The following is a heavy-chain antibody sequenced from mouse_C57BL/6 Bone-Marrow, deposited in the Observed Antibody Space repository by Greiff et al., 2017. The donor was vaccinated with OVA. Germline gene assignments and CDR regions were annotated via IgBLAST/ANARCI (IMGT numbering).Heavy chain of an antibody. J-gene: IGHJ2*01. D-gene: IGHD1-1*01. V-gene: IGHV1-84*01. Sequence: LMESGPELVKPGASAKISCKASGYTFTDYYINWVKQRPGQGLEWIGWIYPGSGNTKYNEKFKGKATLTVDTSSSTAYMQLSSLTSEDSAVYFCARGDGYYGRDYFDYWGQGTTLTVSS. CDR2: IYPGSGNT. CDR1: GYTFTDYY. CDR3: ARGDGYYGRDYFDY.